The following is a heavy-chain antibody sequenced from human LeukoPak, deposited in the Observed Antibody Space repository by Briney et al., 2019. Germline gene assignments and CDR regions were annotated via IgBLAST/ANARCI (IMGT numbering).Heavy chain of an antibody. V-gene: IGHV1-18*01. CDR1: GYTFTSYG. J-gene: IGHJ5*02. D-gene: IGHD6-13*01. CDR3: ARELVPIAAAGTIGWFDP. Sequence: ASGKVSCKASGYTFTSYGISWVRQAPGQGLEWMGWISAYNGNTNYAQKLQGRVTMTTDTSTSTAHMELRSLRSDDTAVYYCARELVPIAAAGTIGWFDPWGQGTLVTVSS. CDR2: ISAYNGNT.